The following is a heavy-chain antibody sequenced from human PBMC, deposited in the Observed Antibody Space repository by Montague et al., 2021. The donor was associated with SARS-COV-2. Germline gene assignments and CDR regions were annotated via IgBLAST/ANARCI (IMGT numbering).Heavy chain of an antibody. D-gene: IGHD3-10*01. CDR3: AKDRLALLWFREGYDAFDI. CDR1: GFTFSKYA. Sequence: SLRLSCPASGFTFSKYAMSWVRQAPGKGLEWVSAISGSGRSTYYADSVKGRFTISRDNSKNTLYLQMNSLRAEDTAVYYCAKDRLALLWFREGYDAFDIWGQGTMVTVPS. CDR2: ISGSGRST. V-gene: IGHV3-23*01. J-gene: IGHJ3*02.